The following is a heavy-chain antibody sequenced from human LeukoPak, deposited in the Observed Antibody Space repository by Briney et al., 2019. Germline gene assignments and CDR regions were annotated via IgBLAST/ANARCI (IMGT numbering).Heavy chain of an antibody. V-gene: IGHV1-18*01. CDR2: ISAYNGNT. Sequence: GASVKVSCKASGYTFTSYGISWVRQAPGQGLEWMGWISAYNGNTNYAQKLQGRVTMTTDTSTSTAYMELRSLRSDDTAVYYCARFSRRWWYQLLDLTYYYGMDVWGQGTTVTVSS. CDR1: GYTFTSYG. D-gene: IGHD2-2*01. J-gene: IGHJ6*02. CDR3: ARFSRRWWYQLLDLTYYYGMDV.